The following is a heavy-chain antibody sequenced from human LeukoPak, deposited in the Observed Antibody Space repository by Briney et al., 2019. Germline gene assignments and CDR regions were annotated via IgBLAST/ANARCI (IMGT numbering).Heavy chain of an antibody. V-gene: IGHV4-59*01. CDR1: GGSISSYY. Sequence: SETLSLTCTVSGGSISSYYWSWIRQPPGKGREWIGYIYYSGSTHYNPSLKSRVTISVDTSKSQFSLKLSSVTAADTAVYYCARVGYSYGLDYWGQGTLVTVSS. J-gene: IGHJ4*02. CDR2: IYYSGST. CDR3: ARVGYSYGLDY. D-gene: IGHD5-18*01.